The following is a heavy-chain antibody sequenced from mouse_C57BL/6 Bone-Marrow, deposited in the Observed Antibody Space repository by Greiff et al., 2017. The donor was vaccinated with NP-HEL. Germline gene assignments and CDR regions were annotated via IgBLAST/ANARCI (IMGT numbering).Heavy chain of an antibody. CDR2: IWSGGIT. D-gene: IGHD1-1*01. Sequence: VMLVESGPGLVQPSQSLSITCTVSGFSLTSYGVHWVRQSPGKGLEWLGVIWSGGITDYNAAFISRLSISKDNSKSQVFFKMNSLQADDTAIYYCARNYGSRTGYFDVWGTGTTVTVSS. CDR1: GFSLTSYG. V-gene: IGHV2-2*01. J-gene: IGHJ1*03. CDR3: ARNYGSRTGYFDV.